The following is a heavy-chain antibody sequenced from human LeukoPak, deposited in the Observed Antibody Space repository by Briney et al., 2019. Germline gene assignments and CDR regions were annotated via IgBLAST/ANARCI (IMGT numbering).Heavy chain of an antibody. CDR2: INSDGSST. CDR1: GFTFSSYW. Sequence: GGSLRLSCAASGFTFSSYWMHWVRQAPGKGLVWVSRINSDGSSTSYADSVKGRFTISRDNAKNTLYLQMNSLRAEDTAVYYCARVNDGYSYFYGMDVWGQGTTVTVSS. CDR3: ARVNDGYSYFYGMDV. V-gene: IGHV3-74*01. J-gene: IGHJ6*02. D-gene: IGHD4-4*01.